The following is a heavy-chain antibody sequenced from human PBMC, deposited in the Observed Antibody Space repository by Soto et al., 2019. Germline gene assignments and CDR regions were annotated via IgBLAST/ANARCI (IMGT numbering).Heavy chain of an antibody. CDR2: SYYTGSS. V-gene: IGHV4-34*09. D-gene: IGHD5-12*01. CDR1: GGSFSGYY. CDR3: ARDLRGYSRYDYLDY. J-gene: IGHJ4*02. Sequence: RASETLSLTCAVYGGSFSGYYWSWIRQPPGKGLEWVGYSYYTGSSYYNPSLKSRVTISVDASKNQLSLRLASVTAADTAVYYCARDLRGYSRYDYLDYWGQGIPVTVSS.